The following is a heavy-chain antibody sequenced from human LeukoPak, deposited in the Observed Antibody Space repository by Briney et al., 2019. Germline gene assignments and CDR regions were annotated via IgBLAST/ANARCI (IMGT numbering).Heavy chain of an antibody. J-gene: IGHJ6*02. Sequence: GRSLRLSCAASGFTFSSYGMHWVRQAPGKGLEWVAVISYDGSNKYYADSVKGRFTISRDNSKNTLYLQMNSLRAGDTAVYYCARDGVQLERMGYYYYYGMDVWGQGTTVTVSS. CDR1: GFTFSSYG. V-gene: IGHV3-30*03. D-gene: IGHD1-1*01. CDR3: ARDGVQLERMGYYYYYGMDV. CDR2: ISYDGSNK.